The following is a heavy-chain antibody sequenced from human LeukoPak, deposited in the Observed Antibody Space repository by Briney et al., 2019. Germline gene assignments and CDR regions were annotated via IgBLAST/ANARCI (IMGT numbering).Heavy chain of an antibody. Sequence: AASVKVSCKASGGTFSSYAISWVRQAPGQGLEWMGWISAYNGNTNYAQKLQGRVTMTTDTSTSTAYMELRSLRSDDTAVYYCARDSPYYYDSSGYSSYFDYWGQGTLVTVSS. D-gene: IGHD3-22*01. CDR2: ISAYNGNT. CDR1: GGTFSSYA. V-gene: IGHV1-18*01. CDR3: ARDSPYYYDSSGYSSYFDY. J-gene: IGHJ4*02.